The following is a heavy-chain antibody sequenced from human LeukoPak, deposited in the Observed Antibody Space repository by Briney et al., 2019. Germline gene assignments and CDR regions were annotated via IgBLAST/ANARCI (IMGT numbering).Heavy chain of an antibody. CDR3: ARDIIRQNPDYYDSSGYSD. D-gene: IGHD3-22*01. CDR1: GYTFISYA. Sequence: GASVKVSCKASGYTFISYAISWVRQAPGQGLEWMGGIIPIFGTANYAQKFQGRVTITADESTSTAYMELSSLRSEDTAVYYCARDIIRQNPDYYDSSGYSDWGQGTLVTVSS. V-gene: IGHV1-69*13. J-gene: IGHJ4*02. CDR2: IIPIFGTA.